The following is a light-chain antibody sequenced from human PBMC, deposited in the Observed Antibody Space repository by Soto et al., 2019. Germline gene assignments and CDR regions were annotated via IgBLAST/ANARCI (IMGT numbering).Light chain of an antibody. J-gene: IGKJ4*01. Sequence: EIVLTQSPATLPLSPGERATLSCRASQSVSSYLAWYQQKPGQAPRLLIYDASNRATGIPARFSGSGSGTDFTLTISSLEPEDFEVYYCQQRSNWPLTFGGGTKVEIK. CDR2: DAS. CDR3: QQRSNWPLT. CDR1: QSVSSY. V-gene: IGKV3-11*01.